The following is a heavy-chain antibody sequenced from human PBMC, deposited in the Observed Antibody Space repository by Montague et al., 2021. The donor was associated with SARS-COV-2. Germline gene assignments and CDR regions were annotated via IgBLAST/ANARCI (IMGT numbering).Heavy chain of an antibody. CDR3: VRGAEEAHFAMDV. CDR2: LYRSGSV. V-gene: IGHV4-39*02. CDR1: GGFISDSYY. J-gene: IGHJ6*02. D-gene: IGHD3-10*01. Sequence: SETLSLTCIVSGGFISDSYYWAWICQAPGKGLEWLGSLYRSGSVYSNPSLKSRVSISVDKSKNHFSLRLTSATAAETAVYYCVRGAEEAHFAMDVWGQGTTVTVSS.